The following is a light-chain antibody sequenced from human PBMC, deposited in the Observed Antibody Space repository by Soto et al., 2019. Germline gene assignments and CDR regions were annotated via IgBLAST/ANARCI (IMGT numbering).Light chain of an antibody. V-gene: IGKV1-5*03. CDR3: QQYKTYWS. CDR2: KAS. Sequence: DIQMTQSPSTLSASVGDRITITCRASQSISSWLAWYQQKSGKAPKVLIYKASSLESGVPSRFSGSGSGTEFPLTISSLQPDDFATYYCQQYKTYWSFGQGTKVEIK. J-gene: IGKJ1*01. CDR1: QSISSW.